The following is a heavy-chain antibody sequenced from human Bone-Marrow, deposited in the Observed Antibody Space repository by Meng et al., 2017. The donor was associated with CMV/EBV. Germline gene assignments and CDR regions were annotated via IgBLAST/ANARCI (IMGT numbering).Heavy chain of an antibody. CDR1: GYTFTSYY. V-gene: IGHV1-46*01. J-gene: IGHJ6*02. Sequence: ASVKVSCKASGYTFTSYYMHWVRQAPGQGLEWMGIINPSGGSTSYAQKFQGRVTMTRDTSTSKVYMELSRLRSEDTDVDECSRVPIVYYYYGMDVWGQGTTVTVSS. CDR2: INPSGGST. D-gene: IGHD3-22*01. CDR3: SRVPIVYYYYGMDV.